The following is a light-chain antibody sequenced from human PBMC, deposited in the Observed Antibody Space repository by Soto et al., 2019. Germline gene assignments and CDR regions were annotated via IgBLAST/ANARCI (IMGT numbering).Light chain of an antibody. CDR1: QSVSNY. V-gene: IGKV3-11*01. J-gene: IGKJ2*01. CDR3: QQQRKWPQT. CDR2: AAS. Sequence: DIVLTQSPVTLSLSPGERATLSCRASQSVSNYLAWYQQKPGQAPRLLIYAASNRAPGIPARFSGSGSGTDFTLSISSLEPEDFAFYFCQQQRKWPQTFGQGTKLEIK.